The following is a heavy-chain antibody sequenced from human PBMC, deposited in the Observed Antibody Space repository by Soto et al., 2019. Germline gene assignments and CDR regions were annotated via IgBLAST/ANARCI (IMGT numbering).Heavy chain of an antibody. Sequence: ASVKVSCKASGYTFTGYYMHWVRQAPGQGLEWMGWINPNSGGTNYAQKFQGWVTMTRDTSISTAYMELSRLRSDDTAVYYCARDMQSTHEDYYYGMDVWGQGTTVTVSS. CDR1: GYTFTGYY. CDR2: INPNSGGT. V-gene: IGHV1-2*04. CDR3: ARDMQSTHEDYYYGMDV. D-gene: IGHD2-8*01. J-gene: IGHJ6*02.